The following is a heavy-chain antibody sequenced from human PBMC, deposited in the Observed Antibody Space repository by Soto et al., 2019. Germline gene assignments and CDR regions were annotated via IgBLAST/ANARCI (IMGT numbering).Heavy chain of an antibody. CDR1: GFTFTSYS. CDR3: ARESEDLTSNFDY. J-gene: IGHJ4*02. V-gene: IGHV3-21*06. Sequence: PGGSLRRSCAASGFTFTSYSMNWVRQAPGKWLEWVSSISSTTNYIYYGDSMKGRLNISRDNANNSLYLEMNSLRAEDTAVYYCARESEDLTSNFDYWGQGTLVTVSS. CDR2: ISSTTNYI.